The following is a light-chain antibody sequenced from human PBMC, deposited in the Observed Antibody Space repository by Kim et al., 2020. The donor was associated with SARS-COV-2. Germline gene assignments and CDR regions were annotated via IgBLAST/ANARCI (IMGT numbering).Light chain of an antibody. CDR1: QSITYN. Sequence: EVGMTQSPATLSVSPGDRVTLSCRASQSITYNLAWYQQKPGQAPRLLIYGASTRATGIPARFSGSGSGTDFTLTITSLEPEDFAVYYCQHRSDWPNTFGQGTKLEI. J-gene: IGKJ2*01. V-gene: IGKV3-11*01. CDR2: GAS. CDR3: QHRSDWPNT.